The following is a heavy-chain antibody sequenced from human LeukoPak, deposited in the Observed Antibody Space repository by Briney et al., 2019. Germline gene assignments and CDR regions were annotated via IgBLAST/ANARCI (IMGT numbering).Heavy chain of an antibody. V-gene: IGHV3-9*01. CDR1: GFTFDDYA. D-gene: IGHD5-18*01. Sequence: PGGSLRLSCAASGFTFDDYAMHWVRQAPGKGLEWVSGISWNSGSIDYADSVKGRFTISRDNAKNSLYLQMNSLRAEDTALYYCAKGDTAMVYYYYGMDVWGQGTTVTVSS. CDR3: AKGDTAMVYYYYGMDV. J-gene: IGHJ6*02. CDR2: ISWNSGSI.